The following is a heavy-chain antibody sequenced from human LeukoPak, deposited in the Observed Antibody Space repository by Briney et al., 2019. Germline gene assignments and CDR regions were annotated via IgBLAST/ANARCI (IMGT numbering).Heavy chain of an antibody. CDR2: ISGSGGRT. V-gene: IGHV3-23*01. Sequence: GGSLRLSCAASGLTFSSYAMSWVRQAPGKGLEWVSGISGSGGRTNYADSVKGRFTISRDNSKNTLYLQMNSLRAEDTAVYYCAKDRTVGASYWYFDLWGRGTLVTVSS. J-gene: IGHJ2*01. D-gene: IGHD1-26*01. CDR1: GLTFSSYA. CDR3: AKDRTVGASYWYFDL.